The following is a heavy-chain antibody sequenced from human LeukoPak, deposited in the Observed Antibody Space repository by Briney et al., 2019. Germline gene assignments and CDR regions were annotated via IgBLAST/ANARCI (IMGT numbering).Heavy chain of an antibody. CDR1: GFTFRNYD. V-gene: IGHV3-13*01. CDR2: IVIGGDT. D-gene: IGHD3-10*01. J-gene: IGHJ4*02. Sequence: GGSLRLSCGASGFTFRNYDMHWVRQAAGKGLDWVSTIVIGGDTYYPGSVKGRFTISRENAKNSLYLQMNSLRAGDTAVYYCARGEFYGSGSYLFDYWGQGTLVTVSS. CDR3: ARGEFYGSGSYLFDY.